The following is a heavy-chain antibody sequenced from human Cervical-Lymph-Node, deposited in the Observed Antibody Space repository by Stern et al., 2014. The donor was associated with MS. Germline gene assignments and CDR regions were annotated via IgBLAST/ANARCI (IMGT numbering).Heavy chain of an antibody. Sequence: VQLVESGAEVKKPGSSVKVSCKASGGTFSNHVISWVRQAPGQGLEWMGGTIPIFGKAIYAQKFQGRVTITADESTRAAYMELSSLRSEDTAVYSCARAAYSTSSYNYWGQGTLVTVSA. CDR3: ARAAYSTSSYNY. D-gene: IGHD2/OR15-2a*01. V-gene: IGHV1-69*01. J-gene: IGHJ4*02. CDR2: TIPIFGKA. CDR1: GGTFSNHV.